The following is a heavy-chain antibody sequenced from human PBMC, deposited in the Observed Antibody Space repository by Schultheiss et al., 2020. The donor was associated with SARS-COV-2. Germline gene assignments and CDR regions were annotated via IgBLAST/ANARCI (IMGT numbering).Heavy chain of an antibody. Sequence: SETLSLTCTVSGGSISSGGYYWSWIRQHPGKGLEWIGEINHSGSTNYNPSLKSRVTISVDTSKNQFSLKLSSVTAADTAVYYCARSKQQLGYWYFDLWGRGTLVTVSS. J-gene: IGHJ2*01. CDR2: INHSGST. D-gene: IGHD6-13*01. V-gene: IGHV4-31*03. CDR1: GGSISSGGYY. CDR3: ARSKQQLGYWYFDL.